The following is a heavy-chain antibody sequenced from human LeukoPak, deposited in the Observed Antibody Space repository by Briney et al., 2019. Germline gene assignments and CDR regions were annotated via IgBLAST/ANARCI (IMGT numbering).Heavy chain of an antibody. J-gene: IGHJ4*02. Sequence: SETLSLTCAVYGGSFSGYYWSWIRQPPGKGLEWIGEINHSGSTNYNPSLKSRVTISVDTSKNQFSLKLSSVTAADTAVHYCARGGYYYDSSGDIDYWGQGTLVTVSS. CDR2: INHSGST. CDR3: ARGGYYYDSSGDIDY. CDR1: GGSFSGYY. D-gene: IGHD3-22*01. V-gene: IGHV4-34*01.